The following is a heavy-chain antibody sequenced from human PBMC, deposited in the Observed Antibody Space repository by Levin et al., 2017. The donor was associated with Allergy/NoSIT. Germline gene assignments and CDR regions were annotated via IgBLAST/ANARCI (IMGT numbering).Heavy chain of an antibody. CDR3: ARAEVGSAH. D-gene: IGHD3-10*01. V-gene: IGHV4-61*02. Sequence: SETLSLTCKVSGGSISSGSYYWSWIRQPAAKGLEWIGRIYSSGSANYNPSLKSRVTISVDTSKNQFSLKLSSVTAADTAVYYCARAEVGSAHWGQGTLVTVSS. CDR1: GGSISSGSYY. CDR2: IYSSGSA. J-gene: IGHJ4*02.